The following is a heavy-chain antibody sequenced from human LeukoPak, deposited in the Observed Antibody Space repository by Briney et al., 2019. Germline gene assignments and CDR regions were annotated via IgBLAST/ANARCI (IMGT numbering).Heavy chain of an antibody. CDR1: GFTFNSYE. Sequence: PGGSLRLSCAASGFTFNSYEMNWVRQAPGKGLEWVSYITNSGSTKYYADPVKGRFTISRDNAKNSLYLQMNSLRAEDTAVYYCVRDDGGNSWDYWGQGALVTVSS. J-gene: IGHJ4*02. CDR2: ITNSGSTK. CDR3: VRDDGGNSWDY. D-gene: IGHD4-23*01. V-gene: IGHV3-48*03.